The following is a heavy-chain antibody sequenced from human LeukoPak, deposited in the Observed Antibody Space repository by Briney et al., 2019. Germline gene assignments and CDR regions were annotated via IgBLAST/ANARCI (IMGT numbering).Heavy chain of an antibody. CDR3: ARQKRPYSSSWILQH. Sequence: SETLSLTCTVSGGSISSGGYSWSWIRQHPGKGLEWIGYIYYSGSTYYNPSLKSRVTISVDTSKNQFSLKLSSVTAADTAVYYCARQKRPYSSSWILQHWGQGTLVTVSS. V-gene: IGHV4-31*03. J-gene: IGHJ1*01. CDR1: GGSISSGGYS. D-gene: IGHD6-13*01. CDR2: IYYSGST.